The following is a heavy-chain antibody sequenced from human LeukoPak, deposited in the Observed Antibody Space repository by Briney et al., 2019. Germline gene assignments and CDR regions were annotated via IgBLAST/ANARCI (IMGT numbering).Heavy chain of an antibody. CDR3: ARDVVVPAVKDYYYYYMDV. CDR1: GFTFSDYY. V-gene: IGHV3-11*04. Sequence: GGSLRLSCAASGFTFSDYYMSWIRQAPGKGLEWVSYISSSGSTIYYADSVKGRFTISRDNAKNSLYLQMNSLRAEDTAVYYCARDVVVPAVKDYYYYYMDVWGKGTTVTVSS. CDR2: ISSSGSTI. J-gene: IGHJ6*03. D-gene: IGHD2-2*01.